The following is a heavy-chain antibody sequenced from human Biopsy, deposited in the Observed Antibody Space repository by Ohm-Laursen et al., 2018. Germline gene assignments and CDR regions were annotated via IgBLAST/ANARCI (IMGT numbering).Heavy chain of an antibody. CDR1: GYTFTSYH. CDR3: TRGGYYYDSLAYYYWFDP. CDR2: INAKTGDT. Sequence: SSVKVSCKASGYTFTSYHVHWVRQAPGQGLEWMGWINAKTGDTNYAQKFQGRVTMTRDTSISTAYVDLSSLRSDDTAVYYCTRGGYYYDSLAYYYWFDPWGQGTLVTVPS. D-gene: IGHD3-22*01. V-gene: IGHV1-2*02. J-gene: IGHJ5*02.